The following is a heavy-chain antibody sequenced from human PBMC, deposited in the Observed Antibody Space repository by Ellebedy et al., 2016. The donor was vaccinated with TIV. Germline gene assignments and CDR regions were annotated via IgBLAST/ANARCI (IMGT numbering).Heavy chain of an antibody. D-gene: IGHD3-10*01. J-gene: IGHJ3*02. Sequence: ASVKVSCKASGYTFTSYYMHWVRQAPGQGLEWMGLINPSGGTTKYAQKFQGRVTMTRDTSTSTVYMELSSLRSEDTAVYYCARTSTRVSNDFDIWGQGTMVTVSS. V-gene: IGHV1-46*01. CDR1: GYTFTSYY. CDR2: INPSGGTT. CDR3: ARTSTRVSNDFDI.